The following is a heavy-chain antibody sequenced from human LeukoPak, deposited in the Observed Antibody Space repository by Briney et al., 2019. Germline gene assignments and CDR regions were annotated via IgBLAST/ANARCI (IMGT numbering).Heavy chain of an antibody. CDR3: AGVPSITMISRVYYFDY. CDR1: GGSFSGYY. D-gene: IGHD3-22*01. CDR2: INHSGST. V-gene: IGHV4-34*01. Sequence: PSETLSLTCAVYGGSFSGYYWSWIRQPPGKGLEWIGEINHSGSTNYNPSLKSRVTISVDTSKNQFSLKLSSVTAADTAVYYCAGVPSITMISRVYYFDYWGQGTLVTVSS. J-gene: IGHJ4*02.